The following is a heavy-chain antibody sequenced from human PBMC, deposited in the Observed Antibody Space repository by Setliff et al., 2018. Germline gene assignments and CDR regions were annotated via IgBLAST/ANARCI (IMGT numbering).Heavy chain of an antibody. CDR2: ISYSGGV. CDR1: GVTIGGNNYYY. D-gene: IGHD3-16*01. J-gene: IGHJ4*02. V-gene: IGHV4-39*07. Sequence: SETLSLTCSLSGVTIGGNNYYYWAWIRQPPGKGLEWIGTISYSGGVFYNPSLKSRVAISADTSRIQFSLKLRSVTAADTAVYYCRLWSHNYRNDYWGQGTVVTVSS. CDR3: RLWSHNYRNDY.